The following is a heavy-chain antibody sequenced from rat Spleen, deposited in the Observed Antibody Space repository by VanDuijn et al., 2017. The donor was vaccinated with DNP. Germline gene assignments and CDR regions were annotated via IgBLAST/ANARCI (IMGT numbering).Heavy chain of an antibody. CDR3: ARRRLPYWYFDF. J-gene: IGHJ1*01. D-gene: IGHD1-2*01. CDR2: INPGTGGT. V-gene: IGHV1-43*01. Sequence: QIQLQQSGAELAKPGSSVKISCKASGYTFTTYYLSWIKQTTGQGLEYIGYINPGTGGTNYNEKIKGKATLTVDKSSTKAFMQLSSLTPDDSAVYYCARRRLPYWYFDFWGPGTMVTVSS. CDR1: GYTFTTYY.